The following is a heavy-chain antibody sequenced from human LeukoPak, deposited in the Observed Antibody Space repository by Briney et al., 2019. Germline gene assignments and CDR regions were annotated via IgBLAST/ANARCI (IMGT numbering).Heavy chain of an antibody. CDR3: ARGTVAVIL. J-gene: IGHJ4*02. CDR1: VPSISSYY. CDR2: IYNSGTT. D-gene: IGHD2-21*02. V-gene: IGHV4-59*01. Sequence: SETLSLTCTVSVPSISSYYWSWIRQSPDKGLEWMSYIYNSGTTSYNPPLKRQLPIPLDTSRNQVSLKLTSVTPADRAMCYIARGTVAVILWGQGTLVTVSS.